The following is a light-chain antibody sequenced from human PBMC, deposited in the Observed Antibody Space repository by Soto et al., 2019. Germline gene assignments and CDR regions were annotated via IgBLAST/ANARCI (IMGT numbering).Light chain of an antibody. V-gene: IGKV3-20*01. CDR2: GAS. CDR1: QTVSSRY. CDR3: QQYGRSPPFT. Sequence: EIVLTQSPGTLSLSPGERATLSCRASQTVSSRYLAWYQQKPGQAPRLLMYGASNRATGIPGRFSGSGSGTDFTLTISSLEPEDFAVYFCQQYGRSPPFTFGQGTKVEIK. J-gene: IGKJ2*01.